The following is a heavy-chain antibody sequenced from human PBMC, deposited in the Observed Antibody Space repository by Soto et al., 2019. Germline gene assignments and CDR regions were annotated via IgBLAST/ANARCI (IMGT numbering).Heavy chain of an antibody. CDR2: INQDGSEK. CDR3: VGSSVRAY. Sequence: EGQLVESGGGLVQPGGSLRLSCSASEFAFSAFWINWVRQAPGKGLEWVANINQDGSEKYYVDSVKGRFIISRDNAKDPLYLQMHSLRADDTAVYYCVGSSVRAYWGPGALITVSS. J-gene: IGHJ4*02. V-gene: IGHV3-7*01. D-gene: IGHD3-22*01. CDR1: EFAFSAFW.